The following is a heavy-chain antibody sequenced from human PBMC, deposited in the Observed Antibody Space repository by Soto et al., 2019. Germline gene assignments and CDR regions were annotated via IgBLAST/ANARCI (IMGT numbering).Heavy chain of an antibody. CDR1: GGSIRTSSW. Sequence: SETLSLTCAVSGGSIRTSSWWTWLRQSPGKGLEWIGEIYHAGSPNYNPSFQSRVTISADASKNFFSLRLTSLTAADTAIYYCARASSFRGDFDIWGQGTAVTVSS. CDR2: IYHAGSP. V-gene: IGHV4-4*02. D-gene: IGHD2-21*01. J-gene: IGHJ3*02. CDR3: ARASSFRGDFDI.